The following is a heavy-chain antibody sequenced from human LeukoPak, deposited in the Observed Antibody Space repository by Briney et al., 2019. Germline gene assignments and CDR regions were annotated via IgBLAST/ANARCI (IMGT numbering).Heavy chain of an antibody. D-gene: IGHD2/OR15-2a*01. V-gene: IGHV4-59*01. J-gene: IGHJ4*02. CDR1: GGSISSYY. CDR2: IYYSGST. CDR3: ARAADSRALYYFDY. Sequence: SETLSLTCTVSGGSISSYYWSWIRQPPGKGLEWIGYIYYSGSTNYNPSLKSRVTISVDTSKNQFSLKLSSVTAADTAVYYCARAADSRALYYFDYWGQGTLVTVSS.